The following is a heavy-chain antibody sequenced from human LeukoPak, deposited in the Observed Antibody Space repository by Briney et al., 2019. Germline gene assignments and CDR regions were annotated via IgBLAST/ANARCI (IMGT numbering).Heavy chain of an antibody. CDR3: ARARPGYFDL. CDR1: GFTFSSYS. J-gene: IGHJ2*01. D-gene: IGHD2-8*02. CDR2: IYGDGSNT. V-gene: IGHV3-74*01. Sequence: PGGSLRLSCAASGFTFSSYSIHWVRQAPGEGLVWVSRIYGDGSNTIYADSGKGRFTISRDNAKNTAYLQMTSLRDEDTAVYYCARARPGYFDLWGRGTLVTVSS.